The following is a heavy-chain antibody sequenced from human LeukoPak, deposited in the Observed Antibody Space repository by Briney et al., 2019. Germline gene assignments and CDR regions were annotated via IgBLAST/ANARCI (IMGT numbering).Heavy chain of an antibody. CDR2: ITSRGEST. Sequence: GGSLRLSCAASGFTFSIYAMSWVRQAPGKGLQWVSSITSRGESTWYVDSVKGRFTITRDNSENTLYLQMHSLRAKDTAVYYCARDRPNYYGSDGHYYRRDGDYWGRGTLVSVSS. J-gene: IGHJ4*02. CDR1: GFTFSIYA. D-gene: IGHD3-22*01. CDR3: ARDRPNYYGSDGHYYRRDGDY. V-gene: IGHV3-23*01.